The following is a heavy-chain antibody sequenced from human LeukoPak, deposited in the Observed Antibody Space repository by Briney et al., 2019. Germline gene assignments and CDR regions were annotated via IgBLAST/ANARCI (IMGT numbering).Heavy chain of an antibody. Sequence: GGSLRLSCADSGFTFDDYAMHWVRQAPGKGLKWVSLISWDGGSTYYADSVKGRFTISRDNSKNSLYLQMNSLRAEDTALYYCAKGQYDSSGYYSMGIFDYWGQGTLVTVSS. CDR3: AKGQYDSSGYYSMGIFDY. J-gene: IGHJ4*02. CDR2: ISWDGGST. CDR1: GFTFDDYA. V-gene: IGHV3-43D*04. D-gene: IGHD3-22*01.